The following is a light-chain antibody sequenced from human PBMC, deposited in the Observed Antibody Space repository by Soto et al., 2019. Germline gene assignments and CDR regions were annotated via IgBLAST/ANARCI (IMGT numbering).Light chain of an antibody. CDR3: QQYETYSPWT. Sequence: KMPNFTAAWSASVGDCRHIHCRASQSISSWLAWYQQKPGKAPKLLIYDASSLQSGVPSRYSGSGSGTEFTLTISNLQPDDFATYYCQQYETYSPWTFGEGTKVDIK. V-gene: IGKV1-5*01. CDR2: DAS. CDR1: QSISSW. J-gene: IGKJ1*01.